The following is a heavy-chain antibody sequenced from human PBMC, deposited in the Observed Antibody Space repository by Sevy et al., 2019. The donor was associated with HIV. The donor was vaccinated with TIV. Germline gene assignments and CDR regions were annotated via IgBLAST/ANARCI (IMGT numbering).Heavy chain of an antibody. CDR3: AKVRFWMSGYCSSTSCGPGGAFDY. CDR1: GFTFSSYA. Sequence: GGSLRLSCAASGFTFSSYAMSWVRQAPGKGLEWVSAISGSGGSTYYADSVKGRFTISRDNSKNTLYLQMNSLRAEDTAVYYCAKVRFWMSGYCSSTSCGPGGAFDYWGQGTLVTVSS. V-gene: IGHV3-23*01. J-gene: IGHJ4*02. CDR2: ISGSGGST. D-gene: IGHD2-2*03.